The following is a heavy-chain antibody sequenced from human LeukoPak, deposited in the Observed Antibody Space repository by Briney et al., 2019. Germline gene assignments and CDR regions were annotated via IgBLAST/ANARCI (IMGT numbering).Heavy chain of an antibody. J-gene: IGHJ5*02. V-gene: IGHV3-48*03. CDR1: GFTFSSYE. D-gene: IGHD3-3*01. Sequence: GGSLRLSCAASGFTFSSYEMNWVRQAPGKGLEWVSYISSSGRTIYYADSVKGRFTISRDNAKNSLYLQMNSLRAEDTAVYYCARGPPTSSGYYPRSDLWGQGTLVTVSS. CDR2: ISSSGRTI. CDR3: ARGPPTSSGYYPRSDL.